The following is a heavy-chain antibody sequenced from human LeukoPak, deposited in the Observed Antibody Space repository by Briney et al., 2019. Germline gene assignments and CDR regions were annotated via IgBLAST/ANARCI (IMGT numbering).Heavy chain of an antibody. CDR3: ARVGRGGATYGYVDY. V-gene: IGHV4-31*03. D-gene: IGHD3-16*01. CDR2: IYYSGIA. J-gene: IGHJ4*02. Sequence: PSETLSLTCTVSGGSISSGDYYWSWIRQHPGKGLEWIVYIYYSGIAYYNPSLKSRVTISVDTSKNQFSLNLSSVTAADTAVYYCARVGRGGATYGYVDYWGQGALVTVSS. CDR1: GGSISSGDYY.